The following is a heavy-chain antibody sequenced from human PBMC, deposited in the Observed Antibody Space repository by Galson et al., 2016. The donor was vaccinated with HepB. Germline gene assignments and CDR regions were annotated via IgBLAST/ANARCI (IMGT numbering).Heavy chain of an antibody. D-gene: IGHD3-16*02. Sequence: TLSLTCSVSGGSIDSGGYYWSWIRQHPGKGLEWIGYIYYTGRIYYNPSLKSRLTISVDTSKNQFSLRLNSVTVADPAVYYCARTSLFQGVISYFGPWGQGTLVTVSS. CDR2: IYYTGRI. CDR3: ARTSLFQGVISYFGP. CDR1: GGSIDSGGYY. J-gene: IGHJ5*01. V-gene: IGHV4-31*03.